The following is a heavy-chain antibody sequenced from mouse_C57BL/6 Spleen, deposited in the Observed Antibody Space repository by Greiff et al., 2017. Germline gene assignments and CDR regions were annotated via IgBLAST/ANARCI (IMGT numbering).Heavy chain of an antibody. CDR2: IYPGSGNT. J-gene: IGHJ2*01. CDR1: GYTFTDYY. V-gene: IGHV1-76*01. D-gene: IGHD1-1*01. CDR3: ARDDGSSYFDY. Sequence: QVQLQQSGAELVRPGASVKLSCKASGYTFTDYYINWVKQRPGQGLEWIARIYPGSGNTYYNEKFKGKATLTAEKSSSTAYMLLSSLTSEDSAVYFWARDDGSSYFDYWGQGTTLTVSS.